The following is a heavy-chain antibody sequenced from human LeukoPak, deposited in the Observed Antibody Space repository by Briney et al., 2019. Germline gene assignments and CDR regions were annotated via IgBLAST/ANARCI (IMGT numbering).Heavy chain of an antibody. CDR1: GYTFTSYY. D-gene: IGHD2-2*01. CDR3: ARGYCSSTSCYDWFDP. Sequence: ASVKVSCKASGYTFTSYYMHWVRQAPGQGLEWMGIINPIGGSTSYAQKFQGRVTMTRDTSTSTVYMELSSLRSEDTAVYYCARGYCSSTSCYDWFDPWGQGTLVTVSS. J-gene: IGHJ5*02. CDR2: INPIGGST. V-gene: IGHV1-46*01.